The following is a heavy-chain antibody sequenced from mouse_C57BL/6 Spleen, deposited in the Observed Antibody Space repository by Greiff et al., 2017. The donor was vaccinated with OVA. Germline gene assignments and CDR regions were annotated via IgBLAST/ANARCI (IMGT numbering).Heavy chain of an antibody. Sequence: EVKLVESGGGLVQPGGSLSLSCAASGFTFTDYYMSWVRQPPGKALEWLGFIRNKANGYTTEYSASVKGRFTISRDNSQSILYLQMNALRAEDSATYYCARGFITTVVATDYYAMDYWGQGTSVTVSS. CDR1: GFTFTDYY. D-gene: IGHD1-1*01. J-gene: IGHJ4*01. V-gene: IGHV7-3*01. CDR3: ARGFITTVVATDYYAMDY. CDR2: IRNKANGYTT.